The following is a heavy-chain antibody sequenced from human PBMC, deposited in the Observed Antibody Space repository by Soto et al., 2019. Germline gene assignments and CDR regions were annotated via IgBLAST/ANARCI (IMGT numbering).Heavy chain of an antibody. CDR1: GGTFSSYA. CDR2: IIPLFRTP. D-gene: IGHD4-4*01. J-gene: IGHJ6*02. V-gene: IGHV1-69*12. Sequence: QVQLVQSGAEVKEPGSSVKVSCQASGGTFSSYAISWVRQAAGQGLEWMGGIIPLFRTPDYAQRVQGRVTITADESTSTAYMELSSLRYEDTAVYYCARDNGRPQLGGNYYYIMDVWGQGTTIAVSS. CDR3: ARDNGRPQLGGNYYYIMDV.